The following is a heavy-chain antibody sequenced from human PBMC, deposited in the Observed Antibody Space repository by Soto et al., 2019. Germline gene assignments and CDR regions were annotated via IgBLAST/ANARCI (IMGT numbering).Heavy chain of an antibody. Sequence: GASVKVSCKASGYTFTSYGISWVRQAPGQGLEWMGWISAYNGNTNYAQKLQGRVTMTTDTSTSTAYMELRGLRSDDTAVYYCARDFWSGSGSYYYYGMDVWGQGTTVTVSS. CDR2: ISAYNGNT. D-gene: IGHD3-3*01. CDR1: GYTFTSYG. CDR3: ARDFWSGSGSYYYYGMDV. J-gene: IGHJ6*02. V-gene: IGHV1-18*01.